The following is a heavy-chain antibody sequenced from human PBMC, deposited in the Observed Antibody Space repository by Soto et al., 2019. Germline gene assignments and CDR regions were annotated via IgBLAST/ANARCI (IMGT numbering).Heavy chain of an antibody. CDR1: GYTFTSYG. CDR3: VKRHVSATGIDWFDP. CDR2: INAANGDT. D-gene: IGHD6-13*01. J-gene: IGHJ5*02. V-gene: IGHV1-3*01. Sequence: ASVKVSCKASGYTFTSYGIHWVRQAPGQRLEWMGWINAANGDTKYSPKFQGRVTITRDTSASTAYMELSSLRSEDTAVYYCVKRHVSATGIDWFDPWGQGTLVTVPS.